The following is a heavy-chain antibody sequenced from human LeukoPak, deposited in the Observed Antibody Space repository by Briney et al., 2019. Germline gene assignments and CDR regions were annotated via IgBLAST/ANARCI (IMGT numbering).Heavy chain of an antibody. CDR1: GGTFSSYA. Sequence: ASVKVSCKASGGTFSSYAISWVRQAPGQGLEWMGGIIPIFGTANYAQKYQGRVTITADKSTSTAYMELSSLRSEDTAVYYCARGRMGYYGSGSYSVTDYWGQGTLVTVSS. J-gene: IGHJ4*02. V-gene: IGHV1-69*06. CDR2: IIPIFGTA. D-gene: IGHD3-10*01. CDR3: ARGRMGYYGSGSYSVTDY.